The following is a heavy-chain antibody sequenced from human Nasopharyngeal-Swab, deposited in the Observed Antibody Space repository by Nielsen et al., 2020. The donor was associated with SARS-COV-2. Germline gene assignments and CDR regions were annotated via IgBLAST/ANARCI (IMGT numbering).Heavy chain of an antibody. CDR2: ISSSSSTI. CDR3: ARVSDYDYVWGSFFVDYYYMDV. CDR1: GFPFRSYS. D-gene: IGHD3-16*01. J-gene: IGHJ6*03. Sequence: LSLTCAASGFPFRSYSMNWVRQAPGKGLEWVSYISSSSSTIYYADSVKGRFTISRDNAKNSLYRQMNSLRAEDTAVYYCARVSDYDYVWGSFFVDYYYMDVWGKGTTVTVSS. V-gene: IGHV3-48*04.